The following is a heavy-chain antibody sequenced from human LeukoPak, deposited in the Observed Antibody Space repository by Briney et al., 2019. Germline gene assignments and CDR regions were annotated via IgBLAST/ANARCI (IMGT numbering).Heavy chain of an antibody. Sequence: ASVKVSCKASGATFDSSDISWVRQAPGQGLEWMGIINPSGGSTSYAQKFQGRVTMTRDMSTSTVYMELSSLRSEDTAVYYCAVEMATITELWGPFGYWGQGTLVTVSS. J-gene: IGHJ4*02. D-gene: IGHD5-24*01. CDR1: GATFDSSD. CDR3: AVEMATITELWGPFGY. CDR2: INPSGGST. V-gene: IGHV1-46*02.